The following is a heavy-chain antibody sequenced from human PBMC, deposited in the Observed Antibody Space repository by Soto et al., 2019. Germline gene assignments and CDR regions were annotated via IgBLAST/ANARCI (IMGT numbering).Heavy chain of an antibody. J-gene: IGHJ3*02. D-gene: IGHD2-8*01. CDR3: AREEKWAAFDI. CDR2: ISSSSSYI. V-gene: IGHV3-21*01. Sequence: EVQLVESGGGLVKPGGSLRLSCAASGFTFSSYSMNWVRQAPGKGLEWVSSISSSSSYIYYAESVKGRFTISRDNAKNSLYLQMNSLRAEDTAVCYCAREEKWAAFDIWGQGTMVTVSS. CDR1: GFTFSSYS.